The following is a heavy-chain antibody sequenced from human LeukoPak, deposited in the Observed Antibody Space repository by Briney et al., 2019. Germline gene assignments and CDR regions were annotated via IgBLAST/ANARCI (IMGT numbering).Heavy chain of an antibody. Sequence: GGSLRLSCAASGFTFSAYAMTWVRQGPGKGLEWVANIRSGGISKNYADSVRGRFTISRDDSTSTLYLEMNSLRAEDTAVYYCAKTYYDVGCLIDYWGQGTLVTVPA. CDR1: GFTFSAYA. CDR3: AKTYYDVGCLIDY. CDR2: IRSGGISK. D-gene: IGHD3-22*01. J-gene: IGHJ4*02. V-gene: IGHV3-23*01.